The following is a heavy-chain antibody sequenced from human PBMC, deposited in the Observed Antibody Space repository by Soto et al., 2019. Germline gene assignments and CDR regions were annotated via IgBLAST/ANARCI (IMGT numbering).Heavy chain of an antibody. Sequence: GGSLRLSCAASGFTFSTYSMTWVRQAPGKGLEWVSYIGSSSSNIYYADSVKGRFTISRDNAKNSLYLQMNSLRDADTAVFYCARGGYPIDYWGQGTLVTVSS. CDR2: IGSSSSNI. D-gene: IGHD5-18*01. CDR1: GFTFSTYS. J-gene: IGHJ4*02. CDR3: ARGGYPIDY. V-gene: IGHV3-48*02.